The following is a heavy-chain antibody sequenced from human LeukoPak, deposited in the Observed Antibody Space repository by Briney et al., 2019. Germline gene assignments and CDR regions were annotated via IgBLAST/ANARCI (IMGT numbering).Heavy chain of an antibody. CDR1: GYTFTNFG. J-gene: IGHJ3*01. CDR3: ARAGRWGRGDYNADALDV. Sequence: GASVKVSCKASGYTFTNFGISWVRQAPGQGLEWMGWISVHKGDTNYAQILQGRVTMATDTSTSTAYMELRSLRSDDTAVYYCARAGRWGRGDYNADALDVWGQGTMVTVSS. V-gene: IGHV1-18*01. D-gene: IGHD4-11*01. CDR2: ISVHKGDT.